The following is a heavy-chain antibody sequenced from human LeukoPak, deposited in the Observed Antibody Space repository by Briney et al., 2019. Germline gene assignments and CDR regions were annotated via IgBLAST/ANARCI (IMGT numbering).Heavy chain of an antibody. CDR1: GFTVSSNY. V-gene: IGHV3-23*01. J-gene: IGHJ4*02. CDR3: AKDSSSWYKGRYDY. D-gene: IGHD6-13*01. Sequence: GGSLRLSCAASGFTVSSNYMSWVRQAPGKGLEWVSAISGSGGSTYYADSVKGRFTISRDNSKNTLYLQMNSLRAEDTAVYYCAKDSSSWYKGRYDYWGQGTLVTVSS. CDR2: ISGSGGST.